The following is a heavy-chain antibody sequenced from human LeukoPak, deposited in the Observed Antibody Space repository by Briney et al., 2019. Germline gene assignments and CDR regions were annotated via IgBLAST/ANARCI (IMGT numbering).Heavy chain of an antibody. D-gene: IGHD6-19*01. CDR2: MNPNSGNT. CDR3: ARWGGWVVAGTDWFDP. Sequence: ASVKVSCKASGYTFTSYDINWVRQATGQGLEWMGWMNPNSGNTGYAQKFQGRVTMTRNTSISTAYMELSSLRSEDTAMYYCARWGGWVVAGTDWFDPWGQGTLVTVSS. V-gene: IGHV1-8*01. J-gene: IGHJ5*02. CDR1: GYTFTSYD.